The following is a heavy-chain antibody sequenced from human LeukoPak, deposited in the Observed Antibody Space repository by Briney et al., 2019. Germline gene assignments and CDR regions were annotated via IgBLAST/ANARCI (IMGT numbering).Heavy chain of an antibody. J-gene: IGHJ3*02. CDR1: GGTFSSYA. V-gene: IGHV1-69*01. CDR2: IIPIFGTA. CDR3: ARVQIRYCSGGSCYRDAFDI. D-gene: IGHD2-15*01. Sequence: GSSVKVSCKASGGTFSSYAISWVRQAPGQGLEWMGGIIPIFGTANYAQKFQGRVTITADESTSTAYVELSSLRSEDTAVYYCARVQIRYCSGGSCYRDAFDIWGQGTMVTVSS.